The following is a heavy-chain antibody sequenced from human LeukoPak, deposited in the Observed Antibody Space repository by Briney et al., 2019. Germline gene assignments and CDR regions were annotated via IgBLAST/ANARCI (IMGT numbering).Heavy chain of an antibody. CDR2: ISGSGGST. V-gene: IGHV3-23*01. J-gene: IGHJ4*02. Sequence: GGSLRLSCAASGFTFSSYAMSWVCQAPGKGLEWVSAISGSGGSTYYADSVKGRFTISRDNSKNTLYLQMNSLRAEDTAVYYCAKAVGARGLSPGYWGQGTLVTVSS. D-gene: IGHD1-26*01. CDR3: AKAVGARGLSPGY. CDR1: GFTFSSYA.